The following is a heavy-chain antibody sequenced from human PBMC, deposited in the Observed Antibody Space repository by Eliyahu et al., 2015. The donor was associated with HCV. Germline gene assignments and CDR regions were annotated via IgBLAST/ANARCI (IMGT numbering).Heavy chain of an antibody. CDR3: ARDSSLGVLSN. D-gene: IGHD3-3*01. V-gene: IGHV3-30*04. CDR1: GFAXSGYP. CDR2: ISXDATKE. Sequence: QVQLVESGGGVVQPGXSLRXSXAASGFAXSGYPIHWVRQAPGKGLXWVAVISXDATKEYYADSVKGRFTISRDNSKSTVYLQMNSLRPEDTAVYYCARDSSLGVLSNWGQGALVTVSS. J-gene: IGHJ4*02.